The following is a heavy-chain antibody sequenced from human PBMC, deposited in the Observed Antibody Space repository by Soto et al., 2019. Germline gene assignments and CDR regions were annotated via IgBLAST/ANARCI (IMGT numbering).Heavy chain of an antibody. CDR1: GGSFSGYY. Sequence: SETLSLTCAVYGGSFSGYYWSWIRQPPGKGLEWIGEINHSGSTNYNPSLKSRVTISVDTSKNQFSLKLSSVTAADTAVYYCAGSLIVVPAAISSGYFDYWGQGTLVTVSS. J-gene: IGHJ4*02. CDR3: AGSLIVVPAAISSGYFDY. CDR2: INHSGST. V-gene: IGHV4-34*01. D-gene: IGHD2-2*02.